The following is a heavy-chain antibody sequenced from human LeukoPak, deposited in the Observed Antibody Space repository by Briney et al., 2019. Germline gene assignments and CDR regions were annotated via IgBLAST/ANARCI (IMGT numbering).Heavy chain of an antibody. D-gene: IGHD6-19*01. CDR3: ARERKIAVAGFAFDI. Sequence: SETLSLTCTVPGGSISSYYWSWIRQPPGKGLEWIGYIYYSGSTNYNPSLKSRVTISVDTSKNQFSLKLSSVTAADTAVYYCARERKIAVAGFAFDIWGQGTMVTVSS. V-gene: IGHV4-59*01. CDR1: GGSISSYY. J-gene: IGHJ3*02. CDR2: IYYSGST.